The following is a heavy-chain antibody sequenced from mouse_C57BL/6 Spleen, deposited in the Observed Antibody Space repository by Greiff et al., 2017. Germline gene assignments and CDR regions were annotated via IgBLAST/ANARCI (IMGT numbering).Heavy chain of an antibody. CDR1: GFTFTDYY. V-gene: IGHV7-3*01. Sequence: EVQLVESGGGLVQPGGSLSLSCAASGFTFTDYYMSWVRQPPGKALEWLGFIRNKANGYTTEYSVSVKGRITISRDNSKSILYLQMNDLGAEDSATYYCARYYYGNAMDYWGQGTSVTVSS. CDR2: IRNKANGYTT. CDR3: ARYYYGNAMDY. J-gene: IGHJ4*01. D-gene: IGHD1-1*01.